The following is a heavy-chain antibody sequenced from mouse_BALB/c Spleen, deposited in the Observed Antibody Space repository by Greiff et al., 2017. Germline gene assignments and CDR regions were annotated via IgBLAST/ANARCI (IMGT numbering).Heavy chain of an antibody. CDR3: ARWGYGSSSRYFDV. CDR2: ISYSGST. V-gene: IGHV3-2*02. Sequence: EVKLMESGPGLVKPSQSLSLTCTVTGYSITSDYAWNWIRQFPGNKLEWMGYISYSGSTSYNPSLKSRISITRDTSKNQFFLQLNSVTTEDTATYYCARWGYGSSSRYFDVWGAGTTVTVSS. CDR1: GYSITSDYA. J-gene: IGHJ1*01. D-gene: IGHD1-1*01.